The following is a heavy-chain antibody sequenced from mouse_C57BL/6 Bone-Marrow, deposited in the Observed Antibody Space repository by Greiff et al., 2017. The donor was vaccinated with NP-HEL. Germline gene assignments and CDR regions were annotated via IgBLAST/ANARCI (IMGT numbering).Heavy chain of an antibody. Sequence: DVKLQESGPGLVKPSQSLSLTCSVTGYSITSGYYWNWIRQFPGNKLEWMGYISYDGSNNYNPSLKNRISITRDTSKNQFFLKLNSVTTEDTAIYYCARDAGSYYYGSSYWYFDVWGTGTTVTVSS. J-gene: IGHJ1*03. D-gene: IGHD1-1*01. CDR1: GYSITSGYY. CDR3: ARDAGSYYYGSSYWYFDV. CDR2: ISYDGSN. V-gene: IGHV3-6*01.